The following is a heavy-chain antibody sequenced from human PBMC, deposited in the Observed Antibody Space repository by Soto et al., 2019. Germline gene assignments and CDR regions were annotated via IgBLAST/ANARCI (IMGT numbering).Heavy chain of an antibody. CDR2: IYYSGST. D-gene: IGHD3-22*01. CDR3: ARQYYYDSTSFDY. V-gene: IGHV4-30-4*01. CDR1: GGSISSGDYY. Sequence: PSETLSLTCTVSGGSISSGDYYWSWIRQPPGKGLEWIGYIYYSGSTYYNPSLKSRVTISVDTSKNQFSLKLSSVTAADTAVYYCARQYYYDSTSFDYWGQGTLVTVSS. J-gene: IGHJ4*02.